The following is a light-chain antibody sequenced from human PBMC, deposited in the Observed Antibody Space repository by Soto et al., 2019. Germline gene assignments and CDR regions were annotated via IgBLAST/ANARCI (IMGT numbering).Light chain of an antibody. CDR3: SSYTSSSSYV. Sequence: QSALTQPASVSGSPGQSITISCTGTSNDVGGYNYVSWYQQHPGKDPKLMIYDVSNPPSGVSNRFSGSKSGNTASLTISGLQDEDEADYYCSSYTSSSSYVFGTGTKLTVL. J-gene: IGLJ1*01. CDR1: SNDVGGYNY. CDR2: DVS. V-gene: IGLV2-14*01.